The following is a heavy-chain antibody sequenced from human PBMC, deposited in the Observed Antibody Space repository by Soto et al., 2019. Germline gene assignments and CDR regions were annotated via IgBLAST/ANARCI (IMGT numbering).Heavy chain of an antibody. J-gene: IGHJ6*02. CDR1: GFTFSSYG. V-gene: IGHV3-33*01. Sequence: PGGSLRLSCAASGFTFSSYGMHWVRQAPGKGLEWVAVIWYDGSNKYYADSVKGRFTISRDNSKNTLYLQMNSLRAEDTAVYYCARGIGERNSGWYLYYYYYGMDVWGQGTTVTVSS. CDR3: ARGIGERNSGWYLYYYYYGMDV. D-gene: IGHD6-19*01. CDR2: IWYDGSNK.